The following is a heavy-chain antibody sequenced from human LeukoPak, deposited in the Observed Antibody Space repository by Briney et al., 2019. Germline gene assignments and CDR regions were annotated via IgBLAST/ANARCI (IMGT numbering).Heavy chain of an antibody. V-gene: IGHV1-18*04. Sequence: ASVKVSCKASGYTFTGYYMHWVRQAPGQGLEGMGWISAYNGNTNYAQKLQGRVTMTTDTSTSTAYMELRSLRSDDTAVYYCARAVWFGEFDYWGQGTLVTVSS. CDR3: ARAVWFGEFDY. CDR1: GYTFTGYY. D-gene: IGHD3-10*01. CDR2: ISAYNGNT. J-gene: IGHJ4*02.